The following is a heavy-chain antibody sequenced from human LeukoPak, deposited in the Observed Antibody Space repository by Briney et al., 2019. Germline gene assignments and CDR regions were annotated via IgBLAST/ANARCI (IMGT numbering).Heavy chain of an antibody. V-gene: IGHV3-23*01. J-gene: IGHJ4*02. D-gene: IGHD2-2*01. CDR2: ISGSGDST. CDR3: AKGLTYAGINFDF. CDR1: GFTFSSYA. Sequence: PGGSLRLSYAASGFTFSSYAMSWVRQAPGKGLEWVSLISGSGDSTYYADSVKGRFTISRDNSKNTLYLQMSSLRAEDTAVYYCAKGLTYAGINFDFWGQGTPVTVSS.